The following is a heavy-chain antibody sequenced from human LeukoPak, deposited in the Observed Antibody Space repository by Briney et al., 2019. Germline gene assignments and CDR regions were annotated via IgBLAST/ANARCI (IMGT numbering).Heavy chain of an antibody. J-gene: IGHJ4*02. D-gene: IGHD3-9*01. CDR1: GGSISSYW. CDR2: MYYSGST. CDR3: ARVRLRYFDWSPPIN. Sequence: PSETLSLTCTVSGGSISSYWWSWIRQPPGKGLEWIGYMYYSGSTNYNPSLKSRVTISVDTSNNQFSLKLSSVTAADTAVYYCARVRLRYFDWSPPINWGQGTLVTVSS. V-gene: IGHV4-59*01.